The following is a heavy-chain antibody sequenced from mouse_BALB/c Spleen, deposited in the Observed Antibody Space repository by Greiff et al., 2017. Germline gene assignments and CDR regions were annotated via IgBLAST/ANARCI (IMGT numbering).Heavy chain of an antibody. J-gene: IGHJ4*01. CDR1: GYAFSSYW. CDR2: IYPGDGDT. Sequence: VKLMESGAELVRPGSSVKISCKASGYAFSSYWMNWVKQRPGQGLEWIGQIYPGDGDTNYNGKFKGKATLTADKSSSTAYMQLSSLTSEDSAVYFCARTRSDYAMDYWGQGTSVTVSS. V-gene: IGHV1-80*01. CDR3: ARTRSDYAMDY.